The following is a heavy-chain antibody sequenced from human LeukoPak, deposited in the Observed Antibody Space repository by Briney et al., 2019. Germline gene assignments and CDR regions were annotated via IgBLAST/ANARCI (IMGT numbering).Heavy chain of an antibody. D-gene: IGHD2-21*02. CDR3: ARAYCGGDCYSVYYYYYGMDV. Sequence: ASVKVSCKASGYTFTSYYMHWVRQTPGQGLEWMGIINTSGGSTSYAQKFQGRVTMTRDTSTSTVYMELSSLRSEDTAVYYCARAYCGGDCYSVYYYYYGMDVWGKGTTVTVSS. V-gene: IGHV1-46*01. J-gene: IGHJ6*04. CDR2: INTSGGST. CDR1: GYTFTSYY.